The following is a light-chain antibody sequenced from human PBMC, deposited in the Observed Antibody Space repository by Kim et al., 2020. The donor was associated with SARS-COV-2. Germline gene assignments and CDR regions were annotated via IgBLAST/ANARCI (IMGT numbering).Light chain of an antibody. V-gene: IGLV3-9*01. J-gene: IGLJ2*01. CDR1: NIGSKN. CDR2: RDS. CDR3: QVWDNSTVV. Sequence: VALGQTARITCGGNNIGSKNVHWYQQKPGQAPVLVIYRDSNRPSGIPERFSGSNSGNTATLTISRAQAGDEADYYCQVWDNSTVVFGGGTQLTVL.